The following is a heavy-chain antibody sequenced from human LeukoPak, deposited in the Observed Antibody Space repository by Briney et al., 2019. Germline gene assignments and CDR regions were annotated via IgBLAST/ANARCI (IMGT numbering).Heavy chain of an antibody. D-gene: IGHD6-19*01. CDR3: ARDPAVAGTAFDI. CDR2: ISSSGSTI. Sequence: GGSLRLSCAASGFTFSDYYMSWIRQAPGKGLEWVSYISSSGSTIYYADSVKGRSTISRDNAKNSLYLQMNSLRAEDTAVYYCARDPAVAGTAFDIWGQGTMVTVSS. CDR1: GFTFSDYY. V-gene: IGHV3-11*01. J-gene: IGHJ3*02.